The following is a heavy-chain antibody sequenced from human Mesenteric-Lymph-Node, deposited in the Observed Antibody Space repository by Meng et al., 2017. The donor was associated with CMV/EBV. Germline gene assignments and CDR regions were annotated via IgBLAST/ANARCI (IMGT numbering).Heavy chain of an antibody. J-gene: IGHJ5*02. CDR2: ITHSGRT. Sequence: SETLSLTCAVYGGSFSDYYWSWIRQPPGKGLEWIGEITHSGRTNYNPSLKSRVTISVDTSKNQFSLSLTSVTAADTAVYYCARQYNSNSRLNLFDPWGQGTLVTVSS. V-gene: IGHV4-34*01. CDR1: GGSFSDYY. D-gene: IGHD1-7*01. CDR3: ARQYNSNSRLNLFDP.